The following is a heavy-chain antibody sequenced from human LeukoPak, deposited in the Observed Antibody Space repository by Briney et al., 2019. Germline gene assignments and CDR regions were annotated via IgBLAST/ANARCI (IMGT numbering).Heavy chain of an antibody. J-gene: IGHJ6*02. CDR1: GFTFTSYA. D-gene: IGHD6-25*01. CDR2: ISGSGANT. V-gene: IGHV3-23*01. Sequence: GGSLRLSCAASGFTFTSYAMNWVRQAPGKGLEWVAGISGSGANTYYADSVKGRFTISRDNSKNTLYLQMNSLRAEDAAVYYCAGERGRPYGMDLWGQGTTVTVSS. CDR3: AGERGRPYGMDL.